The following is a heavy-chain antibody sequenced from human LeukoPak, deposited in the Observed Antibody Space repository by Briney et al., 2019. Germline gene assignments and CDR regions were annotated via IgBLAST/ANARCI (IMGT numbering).Heavy chain of an antibody. Sequence: SQTLSLTCTVSGGSIRSGGYYWSWIRQPAGKGLEWIGRIYTTGNTNYNPSLRRRVTISIDTSKNQFSLKLSSVTAADTALYYCARVGYSSSWYYYMDVWGKGTTVTVSS. CDR2: IYTTGNT. CDR3: ARVGYSSSWYYYMDV. J-gene: IGHJ6*03. V-gene: IGHV4-61*02. D-gene: IGHD6-13*01. CDR1: GGSIRSGGYY.